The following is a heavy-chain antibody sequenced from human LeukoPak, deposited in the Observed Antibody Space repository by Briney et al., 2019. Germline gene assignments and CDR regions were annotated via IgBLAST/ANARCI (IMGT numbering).Heavy chain of an antibody. CDR3: ARDSVYSGSSLDY. CDR2: IYYSGST. V-gene: IGHV4-59*12. D-gene: IGHD1-26*01. J-gene: IGHJ4*02. Sequence: SETLSLTCTVSGGSISSYYWSWIRQPPGKGLEWIGYIYYSGSTNYNPSLKSRVTISVDTSKNQFSLKLTSVTAADTAVYYCARDSVYSGSSLDYWGQGTLVTVSS. CDR1: GGSISSYY.